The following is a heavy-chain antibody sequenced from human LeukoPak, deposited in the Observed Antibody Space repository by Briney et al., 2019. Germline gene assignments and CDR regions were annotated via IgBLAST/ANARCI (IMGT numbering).Heavy chain of an antibody. Sequence: GGSLRLSCVASEFTFSTYWMSWVRQAPGKGLEWVANINYDGGGTYYVDSVRGRGTISRDNAKNSLYLQMNSLRAEDTAVYYCARSSGIGTTDYWGQGTLVTVSS. CDR1: EFTFSTYW. CDR3: ARSSGIGTTDY. CDR2: INYDGGGT. D-gene: IGHD1-1*01. J-gene: IGHJ4*02. V-gene: IGHV3-7*03.